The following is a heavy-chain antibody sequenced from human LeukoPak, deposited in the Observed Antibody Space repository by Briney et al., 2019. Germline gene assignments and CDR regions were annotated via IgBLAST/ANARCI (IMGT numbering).Heavy chain of an antibody. J-gene: IGHJ4*02. CDR1: GDSISSYY. Sequence: SETLSLTCTVSGDSISSYYWSWIRHPPGKGLEWSGYIHYSGSTNYNPSLKSRLTLSVDTSKNQFSLKLSSVTAADTAVYYCARDEAVRAVISCGFDYWGQGPLVTVSS. CDR2: IHYSGST. CDR3: ARDEAVRAVISCGFDY. V-gene: IGHV4-59*01. D-gene: IGHD3-10*01.